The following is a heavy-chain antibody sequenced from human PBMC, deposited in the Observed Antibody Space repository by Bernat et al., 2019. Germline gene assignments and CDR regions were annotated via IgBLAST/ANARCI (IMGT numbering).Heavy chain of an antibody. D-gene: IGHD2-15*01. J-gene: IGHJ2*01. CDR1: GFTFSGYG. CDR3: ARCRGYCSGGTNWYFDL. V-gene: IGHV3-33*01. CDR2: IWYDGSSK. Sequence: CAASGFTFSGYGMHWVRQAPGKGLEWVAIIWYDGSSKYYADSVKGRFTISRDNSKNTLYLQMNSLRAEDTAVYYCARCRGYCSGGTNWYFDLWGRGTLVTVSS.